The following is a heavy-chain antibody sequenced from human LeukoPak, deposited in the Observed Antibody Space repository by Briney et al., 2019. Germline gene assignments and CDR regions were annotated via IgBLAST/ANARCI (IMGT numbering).Heavy chain of an antibody. CDR3: ARARHYDSSGYYFDY. CDR2: ISSSSSYI. Sequence: PGGSLRLSCAASGFTFSSYSMNWVRQAPGKGLEWVSSISSSSSYIYYADSVKGRFTISRDNAKNSLYLQMNSLRAEDTAVYYCARARHYDSSGYYFDYWGQGTLVTVSS. J-gene: IGHJ4*02. V-gene: IGHV3-21*01. D-gene: IGHD3-22*01. CDR1: GFTFSSYS.